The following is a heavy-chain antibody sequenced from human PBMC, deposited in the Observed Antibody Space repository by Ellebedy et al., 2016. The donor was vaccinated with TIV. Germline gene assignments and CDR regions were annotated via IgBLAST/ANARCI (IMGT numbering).Heavy chain of an antibody. CDR2: LSASGGST. CDR1: GFTFSSYA. CDR3: ATYSSSPSSFDY. V-gene: IGHV3-23*01. D-gene: IGHD6-13*01. J-gene: IGHJ4*02. Sequence: PGGSLRLSCVGSGFTFSSYAMSWVRQAPGKGLDWVSSLSASGGSTYYADSVKGRFTISRDNSKNTRYLQMNSLRAEDTAVYYCATYSSSPSSFDYWGQGTLVTVSS.